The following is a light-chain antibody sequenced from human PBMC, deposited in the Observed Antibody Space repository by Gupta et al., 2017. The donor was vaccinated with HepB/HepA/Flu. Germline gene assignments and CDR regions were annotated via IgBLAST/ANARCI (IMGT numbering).Light chain of an antibody. CDR3: QQDKSWPIT. V-gene: IGKV3D-11*02. CDR2: GAS. CDR1: QSVSSY. Sequence: IVLTPSPATLSVSPGERATLSCRASQSVSSYLAWYQQKPGQAPRLLIYGASNRATDIPARFSGGGNGTDFSLTISSLEPEDFAVYYCQQDKSWPITFGQGTRLEIK. J-gene: IGKJ5*01.